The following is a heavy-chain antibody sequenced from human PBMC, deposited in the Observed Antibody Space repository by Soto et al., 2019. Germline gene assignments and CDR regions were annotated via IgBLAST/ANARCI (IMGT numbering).Heavy chain of an antibody. D-gene: IGHD2-15*01. CDR1: GGSIISTYW. CDR2: IYHSGTT. Sequence: PSLTCAVSGGSIISTYWWAWIRQSPGEGLVWIGSIYHSGTTYYNPSLESRVIISVDTSESRFALRLTSVTAADSAVYYCVKTRGGNNFDFFDWGQGTLVTVSS. CDR3: VKTRGGNNFDFFD. J-gene: IGHJ4*02. V-gene: IGHV4-38-2*01.